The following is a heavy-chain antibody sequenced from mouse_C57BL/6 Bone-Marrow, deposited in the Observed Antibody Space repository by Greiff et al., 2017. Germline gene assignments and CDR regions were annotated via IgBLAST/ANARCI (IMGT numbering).Heavy chain of an antibody. CDR3: ARNGAGLPSWYCDV. J-gene: IGHJ1*01. D-gene: IGHD2-4*01. CDR2: IVPSGSYT. CDR1: GYTFTSYG. V-gene: IGHV1-69*01. Sequence: VQLQQPGAGLVMPGASVKLSCKASGYTFTSYGMHWVGQRPGQGLEWIGEIVPSGSYTNYDQKFKGKFTLTVDKSSSTAYMQLSSLTSEDYAVYYCARNGAGLPSWYCDVGGPGTTVTVSS.